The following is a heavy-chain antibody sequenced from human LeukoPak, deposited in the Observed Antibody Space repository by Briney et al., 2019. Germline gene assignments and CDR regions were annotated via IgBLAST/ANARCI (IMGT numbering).Heavy chain of an antibody. J-gene: IGHJ4*02. CDR3: APPGRSTFWY. D-gene: IGHD2/OR15-2a*01. CDR2: IKEDGSEK. Sequence: PGGSLRLSCGASGFTFSDHWMSWVRQAPGKGLEWVANIKEDGSEKYYVDSVRGRFTISRDNVKNSLHLQMNSLRVEDTAVYYCAPPGRSTFWYWGQGALVSVSS. CDR1: GFTFSDHW. V-gene: IGHV3-7*01.